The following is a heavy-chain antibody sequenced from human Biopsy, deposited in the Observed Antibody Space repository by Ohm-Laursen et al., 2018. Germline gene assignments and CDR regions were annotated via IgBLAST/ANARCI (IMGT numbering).Heavy chain of an antibody. V-gene: IGHV1-2*02. D-gene: IGHD3-16*01. CDR2: IRPNRGGT. J-gene: IGHJ3*01. CDR1: GYAVNDYF. Sequence: ASVKVSCKGSGYAVNDYFLHWLRQAPGQGPEWMGWIRPNRGGTNYAQEFQGRVTMTTDTSPSTVYLELRRLISDDTAVYYCARDIMNRIAGLVARSDVFDVWGQGTLVT. CDR3: ARDIMNRIAGLVARSDVFDV.